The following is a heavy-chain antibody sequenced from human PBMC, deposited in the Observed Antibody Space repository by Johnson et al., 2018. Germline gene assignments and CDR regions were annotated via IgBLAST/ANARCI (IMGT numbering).Heavy chain of an antibody. CDR1: GFTFSSYW. CDR3: ARGGLLWSTEALDS. D-gene: IGHD3-10*01. CDR2: ISRRGSTI. J-gene: IGHJ3*02. V-gene: IGHV3-48*04. Sequence: VQLVQSGGGLVQPGGSLRLSCAASGFTFSSYWMSWVRQAPGKGLEWVSYISRRGSTIYYAEYVKGRFTISRDNAKNSRDLQMNSLRAEDTAVYYCARGGLLWSTEALDSGGQGTRVTVS.